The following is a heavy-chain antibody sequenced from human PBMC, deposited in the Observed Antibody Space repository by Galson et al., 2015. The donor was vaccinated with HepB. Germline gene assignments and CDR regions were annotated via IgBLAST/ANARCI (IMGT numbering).Heavy chain of an antibody. CDR3: ARVWKVYEMGYYFGMDV. CDR1: GGSISSGGWY. D-gene: IGHD2-8*01. J-gene: IGHJ6*02. CDR2: IFYSGAT. Sequence: TLSLTCTVSGGSISSGGWYWTWIRQRPGKGLEWIGYIFYSGATFYNPSLRSRLTISVDTSKNQFSLRLSSVTATDTAVYYFARVWKVYEMGYYFGMDVWGQGITVTVSS. V-gene: IGHV4-31*03.